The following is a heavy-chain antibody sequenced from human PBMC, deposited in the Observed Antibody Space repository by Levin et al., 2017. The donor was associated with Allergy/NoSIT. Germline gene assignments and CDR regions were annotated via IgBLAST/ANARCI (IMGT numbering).Heavy chain of an antibody. CDR2: INSDGSST. D-gene: IGHD4-17*01. CDR1: GFTFSSYW. V-gene: IGHV3-74*01. Sequence: GGSLRLSCAASGFTFSSYWMHWVRQVPGKGLVWVSRINSDGSSTSYVDSVKGRFTISRDNAKNTLYLQMNSLKTEDTAVYYCARDFFTVTSSDYWGQGTLVTVSS. CDR3: ARDFFTVTSSDY. J-gene: IGHJ4*02.